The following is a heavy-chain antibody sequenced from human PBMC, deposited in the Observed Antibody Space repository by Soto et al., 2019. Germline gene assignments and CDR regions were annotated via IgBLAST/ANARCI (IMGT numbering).Heavy chain of an antibody. D-gene: IGHD2-15*01. Sequence: SATLSLTCTVSGGSVSSGSYYWSWIRQPPGKGLEWIGYIYYSGSTNYNPSLKSRVTISVDTSKNQFSLKLSSVTAADTAVYYCATNRLNCSGGSCYPWGQGTLVTVSS. J-gene: IGHJ5*02. CDR3: ATNRLNCSGGSCYP. CDR1: GGSVSSGSYY. V-gene: IGHV4-61*01. CDR2: IYYSGST.